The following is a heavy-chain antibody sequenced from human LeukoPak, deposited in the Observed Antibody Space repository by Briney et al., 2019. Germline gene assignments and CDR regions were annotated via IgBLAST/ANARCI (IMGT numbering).Heavy chain of an antibody. CDR1: GFTFGAHS. CDR2: IRGKAYGGAT. CDR3: ICLTDPFDY. J-gene: IGHJ4*02. V-gene: IGHV3-49*04. Sequence: RPGGSLRLSCTGSGFTFGAHSMAWVRQAPGKGREWVGFIRGKAYGGATGYTASVKGRFTISRDDSKSIVYLQMNSLRTEDTAVYYCICLTDPFDYWGQGSLVTVSS.